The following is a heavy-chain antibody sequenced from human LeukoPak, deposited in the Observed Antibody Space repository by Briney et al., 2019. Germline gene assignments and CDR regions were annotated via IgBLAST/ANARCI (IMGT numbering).Heavy chain of an antibody. J-gene: IGHJ4*02. CDR2: IYPSDSDT. V-gene: IGHV5-51*01. CDR3: ARPLQGIVGATGFDY. Sequence: GESLKISCQGSEYSFATYWIAWLRQLPGKGLEWMGIIYPSDSDTRYGPSFQGQVTISADKSIKTAYLQWSSLKASDTAMYYCARPLQGIVGATGFDYWGQGTLVTVSS. D-gene: IGHD1-26*01. CDR1: EYSFATYW.